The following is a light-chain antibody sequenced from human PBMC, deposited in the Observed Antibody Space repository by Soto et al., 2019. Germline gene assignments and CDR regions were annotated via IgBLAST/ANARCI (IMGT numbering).Light chain of an antibody. CDR2: EVS. CDR3: TSYTGDDFTFV. Sequence: SVLTQPPSASGSLGQSVTISCTGTSSDIGTYDYVSWYQQHPGRAPKLIIFEVSKRPLGVPDRFSGSKSGNTASLIVSGLQPDDEAEYHCTSYTGDDFTFVFGTGTKVTVL. CDR1: SSDIGTYDY. J-gene: IGLJ1*01. V-gene: IGLV2-8*01.